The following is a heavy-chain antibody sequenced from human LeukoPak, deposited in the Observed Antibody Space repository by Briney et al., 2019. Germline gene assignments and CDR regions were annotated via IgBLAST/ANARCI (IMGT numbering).Heavy chain of an antibody. CDR3: ARTYYYDSSGYYQIDY. CDR1: GGSFSRGGYY. CDR2: INYSGNT. D-gene: IGHD3-22*01. J-gene: IGHJ4*02. Sequence: SETLSLTCNVSGGSFSRGGYYWTCIRQHPGKGLEWIGYINYSGNTYYNPSLKSRVTISVDTSKNQFSMNGGSVTAADTAVYYCARTYYYDSSGYYQIDYWGQGTLVAVSS. V-gene: IGHV4-31*03.